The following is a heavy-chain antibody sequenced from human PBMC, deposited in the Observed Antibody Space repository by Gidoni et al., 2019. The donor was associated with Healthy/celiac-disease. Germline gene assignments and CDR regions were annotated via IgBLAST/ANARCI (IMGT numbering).Heavy chain of an antibody. CDR3: ARDSSITGTGFDY. CDR1: GGSISSYY. D-gene: IGHD1-20*01. Sequence: QVQLQESCPGLVKPSETLSLTCTVSGGSISSYYWSWIRQPPGKGLEWIGYIYYSGSTNYNPPLKSRVTISVETSKNQFSLKLSSVTAADTAVYYCARDSSITGTGFDYWGKGPLVTVSS. J-gene: IGHJ4*02. CDR2: IYYSGST. V-gene: IGHV4-59*01.